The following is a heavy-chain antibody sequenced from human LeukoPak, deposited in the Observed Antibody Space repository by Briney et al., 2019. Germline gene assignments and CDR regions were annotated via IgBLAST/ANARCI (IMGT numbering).Heavy chain of an antibody. CDR3: ARAVGVTAIHNAFDI. CDR1: GFTVSSNY. V-gene: IGHV3-66*02. J-gene: IGHJ3*02. D-gene: IGHD2-21*02. CDR2: IYSGGGT. Sequence: GGSLRLSCAASGFTVSSNYMSWVRQAQGKGLEWVSVIYSGGGTDYADSVKGRFTISRDNSKNTLYLQMNSLRAEDTAVYYCARAVGVTAIHNAFDIWGQGTMVTVSS.